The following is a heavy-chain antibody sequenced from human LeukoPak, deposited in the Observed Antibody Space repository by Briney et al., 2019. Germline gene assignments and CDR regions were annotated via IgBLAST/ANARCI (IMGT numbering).Heavy chain of an antibody. CDR2: IRSSGSII. D-gene: IGHD4-23*01. V-gene: IGHV3-48*03. CDR3: ARVNDYGGNDGAFDI. Sequence: PGVSLRLSCAASGFTFSSYEMNWVRQAPGKGLEWVSYIRSSGSIIFYADSVKGRFTISRDNAKNSLYLQMNSLRAEDTAVYYCARVNDYGGNDGAFDIWGQGTMVTVSS. J-gene: IGHJ3*02. CDR1: GFTFSSYE.